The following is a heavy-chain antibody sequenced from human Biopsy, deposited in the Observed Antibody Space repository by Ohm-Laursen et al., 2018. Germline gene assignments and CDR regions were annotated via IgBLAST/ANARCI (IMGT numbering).Heavy chain of an antibody. J-gene: IGHJ6*02. CDR2: INHSGRT. CDR1: GESFNGYY. D-gene: IGHD3-22*01. Sequence: GTLSLTCVVYGESFNGYYWSWIRQTPGKGLEWIGEINHSGRTNYDPSLKSRVTISVDTSKNQFSLKVRSVTAADTAVYYCVRGVDYYDPYHYYALDVWGQGTTVTVSS. CDR3: VRGVDYYDPYHYYALDV. V-gene: IGHV4-34*01.